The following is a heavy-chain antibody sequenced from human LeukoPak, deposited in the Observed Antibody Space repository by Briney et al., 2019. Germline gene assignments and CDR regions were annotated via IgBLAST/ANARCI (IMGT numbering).Heavy chain of an antibody. D-gene: IGHD3-3*01. J-gene: IGHJ5*02. V-gene: IGHV6-1*01. Sequence: SQTLSLTCATSGDSVSSNSAAWNWIRQSPSRGLEWLGRTYHRSKWYNDYAVSVKSRITITPDTSKNQFSLQLNSVTPEDTAVYYCASSPAAYYDFWSGYYGRIWPRVNWFDPWGQGTLVTVSS. CDR3: ASSPAAYYDFWSGYYGRIWPRVNWFDP. CDR2: TYHRSKWYN. CDR1: GDSVSSNSAA.